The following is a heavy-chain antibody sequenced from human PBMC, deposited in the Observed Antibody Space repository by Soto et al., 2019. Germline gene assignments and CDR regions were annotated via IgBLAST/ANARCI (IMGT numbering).Heavy chain of an antibody. CDR1: GYSINSPTHY. Sequence: SETLSLTCTVSGYSINSPTHYWGWIRQPPGKGLEWIGSIYYFGSTYYHPSLKSRVTISLDTSNNQFSLDLSSVTAADTAIYYCSRVRYGGYSPFDSWGQGTLVTVS. CDR3: SRVRYGGYSPFDS. V-gene: IGHV4-39*01. CDR2: IYYFGST. J-gene: IGHJ4*02. D-gene: IGHD5-12*01.